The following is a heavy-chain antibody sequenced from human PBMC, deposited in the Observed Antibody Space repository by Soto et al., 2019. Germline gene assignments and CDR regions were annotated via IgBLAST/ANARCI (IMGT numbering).Heavy chain of an antibody. D-gene: IGHD1-26*01. Sequence: TGGSLRLSCAASGCTFSSYAMSWVRQAPGKGLEWVSAISGSGGSTYYADSVKGRFTISRDNSKNTLYLQMNSLRAEDTAVYYCANPPPPGSGSYRPTYYYYGMDAWGQGTTVTVSS. CDR2: ISGSGGST. CDR3: ANPPPPGSGSYRPTYYYYGMDA. J-gene: IGHJ6*02. CDR1: GCTFSSYA. V-gene: IGHV3-23*01.